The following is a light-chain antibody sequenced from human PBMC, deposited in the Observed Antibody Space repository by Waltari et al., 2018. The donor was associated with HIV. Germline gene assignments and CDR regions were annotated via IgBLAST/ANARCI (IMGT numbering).Light chain of an antibody. V-gene: IGLV1-40*01. Sequence: QSVLTQPPSVSGAPGQRVTISCTGSGSNIGADYGVHWYHPLPGTAPKLLIYADSKRPSGVPDRFSGSKSGTSSSLAITGLQAEDEATYYCQSYDNSLSGVVFGGGTKLTVL. CDR2: ADS. CDR3: QSYDNSLSGVV. CDR1: GSNIGADYG. J-gene: IGLJ2*01.